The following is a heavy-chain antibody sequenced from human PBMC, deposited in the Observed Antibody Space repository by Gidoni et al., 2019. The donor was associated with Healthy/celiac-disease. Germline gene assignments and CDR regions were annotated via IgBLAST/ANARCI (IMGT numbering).Heavy chain of an antibody. D-gene: IGHD6-13*01. V-gene: IGHV4-34*01. Sequence: QVQLQQCGAGLLKPSETLSLTCAVYGGSFSGYYWSWIRQPPGKGLEWIGEINHSGSTNYNPSLKSRVTISVDTSKNQFYLKLSSVTAADTAVYYCARGRGSSWYLGWFDPWGQGTLVTVSS. CDR2: INHSGST. CDR3: ARGRGSSWYLGWFDP. CDR1: GGSFSGYY. J-gene: IGHJ5*02.